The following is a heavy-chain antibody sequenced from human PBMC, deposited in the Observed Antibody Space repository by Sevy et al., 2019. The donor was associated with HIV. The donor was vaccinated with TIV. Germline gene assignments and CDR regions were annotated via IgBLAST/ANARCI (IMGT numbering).Heavy chain of an antibody. CDR3: ARDLRNERQLVHIRPLDY. CDR2: IYSGGSA. D-gene: IGHD6-13*01. Sequence: GGSLRLSCAASGFTVSSNYMSWVRQAPGKGLEWVSVIYSGGSAYYADAVKGRFTISRDNSKNTLYLQMNSLRAEDTAVYYCARDLRNERQLVHIRPLDYWGQGTLVTVSS. V-gene: IGHV3-53*01. CDR1: GFTVSSNY. J-gene: IGHJ4*02.